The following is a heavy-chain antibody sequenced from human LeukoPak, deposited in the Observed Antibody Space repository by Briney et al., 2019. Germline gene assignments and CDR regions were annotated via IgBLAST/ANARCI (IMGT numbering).Heavy chain of an antibody. CDR2: IYYSGST. CDR3: ARSLTISFSFPGY. CDR1: GGSINSYY. J-gene: IGHJ4*02. Sequence: SKTLSLTCTVSGGSINSYYWSWIRQPPGKGLVWIGYIYYSGSTNYNPSLKSRVTVSVDTSKNQFSLKLSSVTAADTAVYYCARSLTISFSFPGYWGQGTLVTVSS. V-gene: IGHV4-59*01. D-gene: IGHD3-9*01.